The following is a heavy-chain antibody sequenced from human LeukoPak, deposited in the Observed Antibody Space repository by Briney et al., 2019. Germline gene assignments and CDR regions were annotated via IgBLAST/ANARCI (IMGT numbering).Heavy chain of an antibody. CDR3: ARDVGARLSGF. CDR1: GGSISSNNW. Sequence: SETLSLTCAVSGGSISSNNWWSWVRQPPGKGLEWIGEIYHSGNANYNPSLKTRVTMSVDKSKNQFSLILSSVTAADTAVYYCARDVGARLSGFWGQGTMVTVSS. D-gene: IGHD6-6*01. V-gene: IGHV4-4*02. CDR2: IYHSGNA. J-gene: IGHJ4*02.